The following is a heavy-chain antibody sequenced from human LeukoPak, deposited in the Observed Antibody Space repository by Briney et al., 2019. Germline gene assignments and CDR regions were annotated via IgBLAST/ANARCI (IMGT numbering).Heavy chain of an antibody. J-gene: IGHJ4*02. CDR1: GFTFDDYA. CDR3: AKDQTYYYDSSGYFDY. Sequence: GGSLRLSCAASGFTFDDYAMHWVRQAPGKGLEWVALISGDGGSTYYADSVKGRFTISRDNSKNSLYLQMNSLRTEDTALYYCAKDQTYYYDSSGYFDYWGQGTLVTVSS. V-gene: IGHV3-43*02. D-gene: IGHD3-22*01. CDR2: ISGDGGST.